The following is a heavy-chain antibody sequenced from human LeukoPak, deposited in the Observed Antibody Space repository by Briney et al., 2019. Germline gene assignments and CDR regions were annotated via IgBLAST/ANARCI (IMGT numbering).Heavy chain of an antibody. CDR2: IYHSGST. D-gene: IGHD4-17*01. J-gene: IGHJ4*02. Sequence: SQTLSLTCAVSGGSISSGGYSWSWIRQPPGKGLEWIGYIYHSGSTYYSPSLKSRVTISVDRSKNQFSLKLSSVTAADTAVYYCARAERIYGDGLFDYWGQGTLVTVSS. CDR1: GGSISSGGYS. V-gene: IGHV4-30-2*01. CDR3: ARAERIYGDGLFDY.